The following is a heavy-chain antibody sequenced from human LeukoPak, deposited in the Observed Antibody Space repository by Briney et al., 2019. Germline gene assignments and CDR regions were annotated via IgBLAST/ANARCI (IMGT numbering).Heavy chain of an antibody. D-gene: IGHD6-6*01. CDR1: GGSISNYY. Sequence: SETLSLTCTVSGGSISNYYWSWIRQPPGKGLEWIGYIYYSGSTKYNPSLKSRVTISVYTSKNQFSLRLSSVTAADTAVYYCARDWGVSARPGYMDVWGKGTTVTVSS. CDR2: IYYSGST. V-gene: IGHV4-59*01. J-gene: IGHJ6*03. CDR3: ARDWGVSARPGYMDV.